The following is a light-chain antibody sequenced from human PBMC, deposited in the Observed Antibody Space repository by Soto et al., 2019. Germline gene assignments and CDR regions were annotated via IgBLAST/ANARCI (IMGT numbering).Light chain of an antibody. CDR2: GNS. J-gene: IGLJ1*01. CDR1: SSNIGAGYD. V-gene: IGLV1-40*01. Sequence: QSVLTQPPSVSGAPGQRVTISCTGSSSNIGAGYDVHWYQQLPGTAPKLLIYGNSTRPSGVPDRFSGSKSGTSASLAITGLQAEDEADYYCQSYDSSYVFGTGTKLTVL. CDR3: QSYDSSYV.